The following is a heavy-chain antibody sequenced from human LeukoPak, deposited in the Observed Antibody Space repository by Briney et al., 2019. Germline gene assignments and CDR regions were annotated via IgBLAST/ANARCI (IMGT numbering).Heavy chain of an antibody. D-gene: IGHD6-19*01. V-gene: IGHV3-23*01. Sequence: GGSLRLSCAASGFTFSGYAMSWVREAPGKGLEWVSAISGSGGSTYYADSVKRRFTIYRDNSKNTLYLQMNSLRAEDTAVYYCAKETGVAGYFDYWGQGTLVTVSS. CDR1: GFTFSGYA. CDR3: AKETGVAGYFDY. CDR2: ISGSGGST. J-gene: IGHJ4*02.